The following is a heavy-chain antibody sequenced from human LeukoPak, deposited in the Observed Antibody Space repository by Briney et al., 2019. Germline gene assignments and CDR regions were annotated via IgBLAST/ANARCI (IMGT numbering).Heavy chain of an antibody. V-gene: IGHV4-39*07. CDR3: ASINYGSGTDRDI. CDR2: IYYSGST. CDR1: GASFRSNSYS. Sequence: SETLSLTCVVSGASFRSNSYSWGWVRQPPGKGLEWIGSIYYSGSTYYNPSLKSRVTISVDTSKNQFSLKLSSVTAADTAVYYCASINYGSGTDRDIWGQGTMVTVSS. J-gene: IGHJ3*02. D-gene: IGHD3-10*01.